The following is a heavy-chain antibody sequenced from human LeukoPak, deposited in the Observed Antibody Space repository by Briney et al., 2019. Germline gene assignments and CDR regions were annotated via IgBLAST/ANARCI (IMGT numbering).Heavy chain of an antibody. CDR2: IYTSGST. CDR3: ARDTDFWSGYTFDY. J-gene: IGHJ4*02. CDR1: GGSISSSSYY. V-gene: IGHV4-61*02. Sequence: PSETLSLTCTVSGGSISSSSYYWDWIRQPAGKGLEWIGRIYTSGSTNYNPSLKSRVTMSVDTSKNQFSLKLSSVTAADTAVYYCARDTDFWSGYTFDYWGQGTLVTVSS. D-gene: IGHD3-3*01.